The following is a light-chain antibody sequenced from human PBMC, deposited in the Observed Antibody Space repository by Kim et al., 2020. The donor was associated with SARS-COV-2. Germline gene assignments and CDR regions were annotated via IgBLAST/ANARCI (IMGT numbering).Light chain of an antibody. CDR3: SSYTTANTRL. V-gene: IGLV2-14*03. CDR1: SRDIGAFNY. CDR2: DVT. Sequence: GHSITIACTGTSRDIGAFNYVYWFQQHPGKAPKLMIYDVTERPSGISNRFSGSTSGNTASLTISGLQAEDEADYYCSSYTTANTRLFGTGTKVTVL. J-gene: IGLJ1*01.